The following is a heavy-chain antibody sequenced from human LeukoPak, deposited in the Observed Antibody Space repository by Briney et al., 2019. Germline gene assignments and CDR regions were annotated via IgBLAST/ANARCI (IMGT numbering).Heavy chain of an antibody. D-gene: IGHD4-11*01. J-gene: IGHJ4*02. CDR1: GFTFSSYW. CDR2: INSDESTT. V-gene: IGHV3-74*01. CDR3: ARAERRTTDVY. Sequence: AGGSLRLSCTASGFTFSSYWMHWVRQAPGKGLVWVSRINSDESTTNYADSVKGRSTLSRDNAKNTLYLQMNSLRAEDTAVYYCARAERRTTDVYWGQGTLVTVSS.